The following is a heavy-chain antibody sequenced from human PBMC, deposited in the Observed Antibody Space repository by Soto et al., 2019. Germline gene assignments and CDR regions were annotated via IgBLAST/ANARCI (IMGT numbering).Heavy chain of an antibody. D-gene: IGHD6-13*01. CDR1: GGSFSGYY. J-gene: IGHJ6*02. V-gene: IGHV4-34*01. CDR2: INHSGST. CDR3: ASWYRSSFRDV. Sequence: SETLSLTCAVYGGSFSGYYWSWIRQPPGKWLEWIGEINHSGSTNXXPSLKSRVXISVDTSKNQFXLKLSXFTSADTAVYYCASWYRSSFRDVWGQGTTVX.